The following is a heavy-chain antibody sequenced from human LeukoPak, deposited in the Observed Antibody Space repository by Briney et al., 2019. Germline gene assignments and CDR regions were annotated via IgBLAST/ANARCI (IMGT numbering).Heavy chain of an antibody. D-gene: IGHD3-22*01. Sequence: GGSLRLSCAASGFTFSSYWMSWVRQAPGKGLEWVANIKQDGSEKYYVDSVKGRFTISRDNAKNSVYLQMNSLRAEDTAVYYCASGYYYDSSGPPDYFDYWGQGTLVTVCS. CDR2: IKQDGSEK. J-gene: IGHJ4*02. CDR1: GFTFSSYW. CDR3: ASGYYYDSSGPPDYFDY. V-gene: IGHV3-7*01.